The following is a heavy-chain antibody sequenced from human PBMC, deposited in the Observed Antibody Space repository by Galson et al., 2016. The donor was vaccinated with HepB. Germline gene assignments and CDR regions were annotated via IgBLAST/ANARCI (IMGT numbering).Heavy chain of an antibody. CDR2: IWNDGSNK. CDR3: ARDRQPRGLGYYLDY. Sequence: SLRLSCAVSGLTFSTYGMHWVRQAPGKGLEWVAVIWNDGSNKYYADSVKGRFTNSRDKSKNTLYLQMNSLRPEDTAVYYCARDRQPRGLGYYLDYWGQGTLVTVSS. D-gene: IGHD1-14*01. CDR1: GLTFSTYG. J-gene: IGHJ4*02. V-gene: IGHV3-33*01.